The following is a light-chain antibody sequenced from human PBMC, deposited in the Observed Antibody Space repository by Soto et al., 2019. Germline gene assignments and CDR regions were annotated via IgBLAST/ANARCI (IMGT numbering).Light chain of an antibody. Sequence: QLVLTQSPSASASLGASVKVTCTLSSGHSSYAIAWHQQQPEKGPRYLMKLNSDGSHSKGDGIPDRFSGSSSGAERYLTISSLHADDEADYYCQYWVGNGTVVFGGGTKLTVL. V-gene: IGLV4-69*01. CDR2: LNSDGSH. J-gene: IGLJ2*01. CDR1: SGHSSYA. CDR3: QYWVGNGTVV.